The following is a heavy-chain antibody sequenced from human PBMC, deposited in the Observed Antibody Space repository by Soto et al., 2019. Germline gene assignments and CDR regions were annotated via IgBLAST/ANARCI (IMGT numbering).Heavy chain of an antibody. J-gene: IGHJ6*02. CDR3: ARAHPYNWKSRGMDV. CDR2: INSGDTI. D-gene: IGHD1-20*01. Sequence: GGSLRLSCAASGFTFSDYYMSWIRQAPGKGLEWISYINSGDTIYYADSVKGRLTISRDNAKNSLYLQMNSLRDEDTAVYYCARAHPYNWKSRGMDVWGQGTTVTVSS. CDR1: GFTFSDYY. V-gene: IGHV3-11*04.